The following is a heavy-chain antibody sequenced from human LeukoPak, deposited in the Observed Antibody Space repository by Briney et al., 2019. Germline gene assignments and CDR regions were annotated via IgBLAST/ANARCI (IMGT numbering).Heavy chain of an antibody. CDR1: GFTLSNYW. V-gene: IGHV3-74*01. J-gene: IGHJ6*03. CDR3: ASGSASEAANYYYYMDV. Sequence: GRSLRLSCAASGFTLSNYWMHWVRQAPGEGLVWVSRIYTDGTSTTYADSVKGRFTISRDNASNALYLQMNSLRAEDTAVYYCASGSASEAANYYYYMDVWGKGTTVTLSS. D-gene: IGHD2-15*01. CDR2: IYTDGTST.